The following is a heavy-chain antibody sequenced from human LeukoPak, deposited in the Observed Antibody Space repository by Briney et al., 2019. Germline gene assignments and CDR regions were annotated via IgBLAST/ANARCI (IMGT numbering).Heavy chain of an antibody. CDR1: GITFSTSG. J-gene: IGHJ4*02. CDR3: ARDKGTTCIDN. V-gene: IGHV3-33*01. D-gene: IGHD4-17*01. Sequence: GGSLRLSCAASGITFSTSGMHWVRQAPGKGLEWVAFIWSDGSNKYHADSVKGRFTISRDNSKDTLYLQMNSLRAEDTAVYYCARDKGTTCIDNWGQGAVVTVSS. CDR2: IWSDGSNK.